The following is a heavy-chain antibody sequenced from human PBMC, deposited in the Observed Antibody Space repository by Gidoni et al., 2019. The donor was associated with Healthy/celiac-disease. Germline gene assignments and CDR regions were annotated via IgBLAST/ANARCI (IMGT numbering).Heavy chain of an antibody. Sequence: QVQLVHSGAEVKNPGASVKVSCQASGYTSTSYYVPWVRQAPGQGLEWMGIINPGGGSTTYAQKFQGRVTMTRDTSTSTVYMELSSLRSEDTAVYYCARIGGDYDYFDYWGQGTLVTVSS. CDR3: ARIGGDYDYFDY. CDR1: GYTSTSYY. J-gene: IGHJ4*02. V-gene: IGHV1-46*01. CDR2: INPGGGST. D-gene: IGHD4-17*01.